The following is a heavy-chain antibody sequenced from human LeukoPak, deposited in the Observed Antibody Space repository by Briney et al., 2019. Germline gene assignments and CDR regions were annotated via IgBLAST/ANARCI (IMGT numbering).Heavy chain of an antibody. D-gene: IGHD6-6*01. CDR1: GGSMKRSY. V-gene: IGHV4-59*01. CDR2: IDDSGNT. Sequence: PSETLSLTCLVSGGSMKRSYWTWIRQAPGKGLEWIGNIDDSGNTNYSPSLKSRVTISLDTSKNQFSLSVTSVTAADRGLYFCARDSSPDALPYMDAWGKGTTVTVSS. J-gene: IGHJ6*03. CDR3: ARDSSPDALPYMDA.